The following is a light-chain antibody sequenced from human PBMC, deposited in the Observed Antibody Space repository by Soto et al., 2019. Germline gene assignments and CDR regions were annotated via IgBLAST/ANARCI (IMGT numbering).Light chain of an antibody. V-gene: IGKV3-20*01. CDR3: QQYGSSIT. CDR1: QSVPRSY. CDR2: GTS. Sequence: EIVLTQSPGTLSLSPGERATLSCRASQSVPRSYLAWYQQKPGQAPRLLIYGTSSRATGIPDRFSGSGSGTDFTLTISRLEPEDFAVFYCQQYGSSITFGQGTRPEIQ. J-gene: IGKJ5*01.